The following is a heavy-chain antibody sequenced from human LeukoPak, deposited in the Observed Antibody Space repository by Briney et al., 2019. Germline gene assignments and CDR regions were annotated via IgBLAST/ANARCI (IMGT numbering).Heavy chain of an antibody. D-gene: IGHD6-19*01. Sequence: ASVKVSCKASGYSFTTYGISWVRQAPGQGLEWMGWISAYNGNTNYAQKLQGRVTMTTDTSTSTAYMELRSLRSDDTAVYYCARDRGLAVAGTKYFDLWGRGTLVTVSS. CDR2: ISAYNGNT. V-gene: IGHV1-18*01. CDR3: ARDRGLAVAGTKYFDL. CDR1: GYSFTTYG. J-gene: IGHJ2*01.